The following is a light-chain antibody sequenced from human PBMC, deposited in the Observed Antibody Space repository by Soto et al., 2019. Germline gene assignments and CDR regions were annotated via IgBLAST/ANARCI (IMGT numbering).Light chain of an antibody. CDR3: SLCTSSSTSRV. J-gene: IGLJ3*02. Sequence: QSALTQPPSVSGSHGQSVTISCTGTSSDVGSYNRVSWYQQPPGTALKLMLYEVSNRPSRVPYRFSGCKSGNTASLTISGLPADDDADYYCSLCTSSSTSRVFGGGTTLTLL. V-gene: IGLV2-18*01. CDR2: EVS. CDR1: SSDVGSYNR.